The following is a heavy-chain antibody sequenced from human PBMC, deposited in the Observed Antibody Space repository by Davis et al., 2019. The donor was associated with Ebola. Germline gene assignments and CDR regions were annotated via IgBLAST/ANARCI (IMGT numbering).Heavy chain of an antibody. CDR1: GFTFSSYE. J-gene: IGHJ6*02. CDR3: AREYRAPYYGSYGMDV. V-gene: IGHV3-48*03. D-gene: IGHD3-10*01. CDR2: ISSSGSTI. Sequence: GESLKISCAASGFTFSSYEMNWVRQAPGKGLEWVSYISSSGSTIYYADSVKGRFTISRDNVKNSLYLQMNSLRAEDTAVYYCAREYRAPYYGSYGMDVWGQGTTVTVSS.